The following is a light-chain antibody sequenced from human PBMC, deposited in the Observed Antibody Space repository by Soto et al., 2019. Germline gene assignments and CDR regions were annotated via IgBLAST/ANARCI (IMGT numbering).Light chain of an antibody. CDR1: QSVTSNY. CDR2: GAS. CDR3: QQYSTSPRT. J-gene: IGKJ1*01. V-gene: IGKV3-20*01. Sequence: IVLTQSPGTLSLSAGERATLSCRASQSVTSNYLAWYQQKPGQAPRLLISGASSRATGIPDRFSGSGSGTDFTLTISRLEPEDFAVYYCQQYSTSPRTFGRGTKVDIK.